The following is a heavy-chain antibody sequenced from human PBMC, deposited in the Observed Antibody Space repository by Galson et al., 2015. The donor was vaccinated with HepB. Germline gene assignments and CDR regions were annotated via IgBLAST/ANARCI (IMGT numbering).Heavy chain of an antibody. J-gene: IGHJ4*02. CDR1: GGSISSGGYY. D-gene: IGHD3-3*01. Sequence: TLSLTCTVSGGSISSGGYYWSWIRQHPGKGLEWIGYIYYSGSTYYNPSLKSRVTISVDTSKNQFSLKLSSVTAADTAVYYCARADTIFGVVISPRGGGCFDYWGQGTLVTVSS. V-gene: IGHV4-31*03. CDR3: ARADTIFGVVISPRGGGCFDY. CDR2: IYYSGST.